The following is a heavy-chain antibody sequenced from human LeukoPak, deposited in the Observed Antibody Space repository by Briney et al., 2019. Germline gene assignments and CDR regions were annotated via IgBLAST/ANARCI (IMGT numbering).Heavy chain of an antibody. D-gene: IGHD7-27*01. CDR2: ISSSGSTI. CDR3: ARDKNWGIDAFDI. J-gene: IGHJ3*02. CDR1: GFTFSSYE. V-gene: IGHV3-48*03. Sequence: GGYLRLSCAASGFTFSSYEMNWVRQAPGKGLEGVSYISSSGSTIYYADSVKGRFTIYRDNAKNSLYLQMNSLRAEDTAVYYCARDKNWGIDAFDIWGQGTMVTVSS.